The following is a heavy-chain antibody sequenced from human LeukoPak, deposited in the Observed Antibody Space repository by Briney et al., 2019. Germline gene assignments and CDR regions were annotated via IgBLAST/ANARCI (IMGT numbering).Heavy chain of an antibody. CDR3: AKELDVVVVAATQVLYYAMDV. D-gene: IGHD2-15*01. J-gene: IGHJ6*02. CDR2: ISGSGGSS. Sequence: GASLRLSCAASGFTFSSYAMSWVRQAPGKGLEWVSAISGSGGSSYYADSVKGRFTISRENSKNTLYLQMNSLRAEDTAVYYCAKELDVVVVAATQVLYYAMDVWGQGTTVTVSS. CDR1: GFTFSSYA. V-gene: IGHV3-23*01.